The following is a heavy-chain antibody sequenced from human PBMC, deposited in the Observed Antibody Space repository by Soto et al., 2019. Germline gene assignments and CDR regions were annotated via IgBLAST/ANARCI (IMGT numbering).Heavy chain of an antibody. Sequence: PGGSLRLSCAASGFTFSSYEMNWVRQAPGKGLEWVSYISSSGSTIYYADSVKGRFTISRDDAKNSLYLQMNSLRAEDTAVYYCATGIHYYDSSGYYGEYFQHWGQGTLVTVSS. D-gene: IGHD3-22*01. CDR2: ISSSGSTI. CDR3: ATGIHYYDSSGYYGEYFQH. CDR1: GFTFSSYE. J-gene: IGHJ1*01. V-gene: IGHV3-48*03.